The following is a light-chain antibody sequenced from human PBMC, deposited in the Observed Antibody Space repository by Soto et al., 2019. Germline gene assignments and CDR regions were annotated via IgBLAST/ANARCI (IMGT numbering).Light chain of an antibody. CDR1: QSISSL. CDR3: QQYQSYPLT. J-gene: IGKJ5*01. V-gene: IGKV1-5*03. CDR2: KAS. Sequence: DIQMTQSPSTLSASVGDRVTITCRASQSISSLLAWYQQKPGRAPTLLIYKASTLESGVPSRCSGSASGTEFSLTISSLQPDDFANYYCQQYQSYPLTFGQGTRLEIK.